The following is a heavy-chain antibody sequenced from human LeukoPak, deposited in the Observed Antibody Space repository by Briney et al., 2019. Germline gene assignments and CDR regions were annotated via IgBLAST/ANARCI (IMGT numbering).Heavy chain of an antibody. J-gene: IGHJ4*02. D-gene: IGHD6-13*01. CDR3: AKAPVAAAGYYFDY. CDR2: ISYDGSNK. CDR1: GFTFSSYG. V-gene: IGHV3-30*18. Sequence: GGSLRLSCAASGFTFSSYGMHWVRQAPGKGLEWVAVISYDGSNKYYADSEKGRFTISRDNSKNTLYLQMNSLRAEDTAVYYCAKAPVAAAGYYFDYWGQGTLVTVSS.